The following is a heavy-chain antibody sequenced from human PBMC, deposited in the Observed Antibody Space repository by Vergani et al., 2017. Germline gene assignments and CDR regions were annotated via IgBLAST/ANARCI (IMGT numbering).Heavy chain of an antibody. D-gene: IGHD6-13*01. CDR3: AKDPSRCWSL. V-gene: IGHV3-9*01. CDR1: GFTFDDYA. CDR2: ISWNSGSI. J-gene: IGHJ4*02. Sequence: EVQLVESGGGLVQPGRSLRLSCAASGFTFDDYAMHWVRQAPGKGLEWVSGISWNSGSIGYADSVKGRFTISRDNAKNSLYLQMNSLRAEDTALYYCAKDPSRCWSLWGQGTLVTVSS.